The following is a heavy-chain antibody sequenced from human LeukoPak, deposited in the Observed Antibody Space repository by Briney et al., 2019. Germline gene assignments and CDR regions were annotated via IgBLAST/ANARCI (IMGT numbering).Heavy chain of an antibody. CDR1: GFIFSSHG. J-gene: IGHJ5*02. V-gene: IGHV3-23*01. CDR3: AIGRAAAGIHWFDP. CDR2: ISPSGDIT. D-gene: IGHD6-13*01. Sequence: PGGSLRLSCAASGFIFSSHGMNWVRQAPGKGLEWVSGISPSGDITYYADSVKGRFTISRDNSKNTLYLQMNSLRAEDTAVYYCAIGRAAAGIHWFDPWGQGTLVTVSP.